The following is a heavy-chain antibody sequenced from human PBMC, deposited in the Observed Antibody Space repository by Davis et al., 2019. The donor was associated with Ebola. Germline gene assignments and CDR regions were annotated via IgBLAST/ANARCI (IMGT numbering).Heavy chain of an antibody. Sequence: AASVKVSCKASGFTLSSTAVQWVRQARGQRLEWIGWIVVGSDYTRYAQKFQERVTISRDMSTNTAYMQLTSLTVEDTGVYYCAAPEWELQGVSGFDLWGQGTMVTVSS. CDR1: GFTLSSTA. D-gene: IGHD1-26*01. J-gene: IGHJ3*01. V-gene: IGHV1-58*01. CDR2: IVVGSDYT. CDR3: AAPEWELQGVSGFDL.